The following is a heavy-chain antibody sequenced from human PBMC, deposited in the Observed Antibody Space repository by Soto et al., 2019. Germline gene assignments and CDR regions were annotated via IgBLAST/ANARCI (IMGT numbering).Heavy chain of an antibody. CDR1: GFTFSTYG. Sequence: GSLRLSCAASGFTFSTYGMHWVRQAPGKGLKWVALISYDGSNQYYADSVRGRFTISRDTSKNTLYLQMNGLRVDDTAVYYCAVSTVAGTFYYFYGLDVWGQGTTVTVSS. J-gene: IGHJ6*02. CDR2: ISYDGSNQ. D-gene: IGHD6-19*01. CDR3: AVSTVAGTFYYFYGLDV. V-gene: IGHV3-30*03.